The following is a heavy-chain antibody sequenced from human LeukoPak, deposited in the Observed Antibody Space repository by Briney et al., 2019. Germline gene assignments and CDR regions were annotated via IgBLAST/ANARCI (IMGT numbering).Heavy chain of an antibody. V-gene: IGHV3-30*04. CDR3: ASPDYGDYSKDY. D-gene: IGHD4-17*01. CDR1: GFTFSSYA. Sequence: PGGSLRLSCAASGFTFSSYAMLWVRQAPGKGLEWVAVISYDGSNKYYADSVKGRFTISRDNSKNTLYLQMNSLRAEDTAVYYCASPDYGDYSKDYWGQGTLVTVSS. J-gene: IGHJ4*02. CDR2: ISYDGSNK.